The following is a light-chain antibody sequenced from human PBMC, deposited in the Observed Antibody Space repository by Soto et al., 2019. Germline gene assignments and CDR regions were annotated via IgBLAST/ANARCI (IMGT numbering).Light chain of an antibody. CDR3: ASWDDSLNALL. J-gene: IGLJ3*02. CDR2: NNN. V-gene: IGLV1-44*01. CDR1: SSNIGRYT. Sequence: QSVLTQPPSASGTPGQRVTISCSGSSSNIGRYTVNWYQQLPGTAPKLLIYNNNQRPSGVPDRFSGSKSGTSASLAIGGLQSDDEADYYCASWDDSLNALLFGGGTKLTV.